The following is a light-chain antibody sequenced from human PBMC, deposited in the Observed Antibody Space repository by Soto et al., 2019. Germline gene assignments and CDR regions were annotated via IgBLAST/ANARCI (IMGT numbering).Light chain of an antibody. CDR3: MQVLHTSPLT. Sequence: DIVMTQSPLCLPVTPGEPASISCRSSQSLLHSNGYNYLDWYVQKPGQSPQLLIYLGSSRASGVPDRFSVSGSGTDFTLKISRVEAEDVGVYYCMQVLHTSPLTFGGGTQVEIK. CDR2: LGS. V-gene: IGKV2-28*01. J-gene: IGKJ4*01. CDR1: QSLLHSNGYNY.